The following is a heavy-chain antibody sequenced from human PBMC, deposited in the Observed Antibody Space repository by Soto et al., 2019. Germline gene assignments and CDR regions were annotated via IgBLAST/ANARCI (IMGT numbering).Heavy chain of an antibody. CDR1: GGTFSSYA. CDR3: ARVLEYCSGGSCLGNYYGMDV. CDR2: IIPIFGTA. V-gene: IGHV1-69*13. D-gene: IGHD2-15*01. Sequence: SVKVSCKASGGTFSSYAISWVRQAPGQGLEWMGGIIPIFGTANYAQKFQGRVTITADESTSTAYMELSSLRSEDTAVYYCARVLEYCSGGSCLGNYYGMDVWGQGTTVTVSS. J-gene: IGHJ6*02.